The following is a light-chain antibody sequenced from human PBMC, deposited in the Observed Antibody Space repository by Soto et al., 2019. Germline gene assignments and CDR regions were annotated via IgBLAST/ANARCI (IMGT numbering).Light chain of an antibody. CDR1: QSVSSIF. CDR3: QQYGSSPRT. CDR2: GAS. V-gene: IGKV3-20*01. Sequence: EIVLTQSPGTLSLSPGERATLSCRASQSVSSIFLAWYQHKPGQAPRLLIYGASTRATGIPDRFSGSGSGTDFILTISSLEPEDFAVYYCQQYGSSPRTFGHGTRVQIK. J-gene: IGKJ1*01.